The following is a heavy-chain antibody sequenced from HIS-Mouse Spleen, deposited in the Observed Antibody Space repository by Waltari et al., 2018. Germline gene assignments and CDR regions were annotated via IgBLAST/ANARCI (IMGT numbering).Heavy chain of an antibody. D-gene: IGHD6-13*01. CDR1: GGSISSSSYY. J-gene: IGHJ2*01. Sequence: QLQLQESGPGLVKPSETLSLTCTVSGGSISSSSYYWGWIRQPPGKGPEWIGSIYYSGGTYYTPSLKSRVTISVDTSKNQFSLKLSSVTAADTAVYYCAREIPYSSSWYDWYFDLWGRGTLVTVSS. CDR3: AREIPYSSSWYDWYFDL. CDR2: IYYSGGT. V-gene: IGHV4-39*07.